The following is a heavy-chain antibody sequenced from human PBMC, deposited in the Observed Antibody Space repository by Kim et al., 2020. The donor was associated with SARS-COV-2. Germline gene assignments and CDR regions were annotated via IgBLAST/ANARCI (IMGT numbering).Heavy chain of an antibody. J-gene: IGHJ4*02. Sequence: ADSVKGRFTISRDNAKNSLYLQMNSLRAEDTAVYYCARDRGFGSGSYLDYWGQGTLVTVSS. V-gene: IGHV3-21*01. CDR3: ARDRGFGSGSYLDY. D-gene: IGHD3-10*01.